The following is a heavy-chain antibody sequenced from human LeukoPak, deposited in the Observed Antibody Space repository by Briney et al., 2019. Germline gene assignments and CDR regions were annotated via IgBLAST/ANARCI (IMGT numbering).Heavy chain of an antibody. D-gene: IGHD3-16*02. CDR3: AREEDDYVWVSYRSQGNAFDI. CDR2: IYYSGST. V-gene: IGHV4-59*01. CDR1: GGSISSYY. Sequence: SETLSLTCTVSGGSISSYYWSWIRQPPGKGLEWIGYIYYSGSTNYNPSLKSRVTISVDTSKNQFSLKLSSVTAADTAVYYCAREEDDYVWVSYRSQGNAFDIWGQGTMVTVFS. J-gene: IGHJ3*02.